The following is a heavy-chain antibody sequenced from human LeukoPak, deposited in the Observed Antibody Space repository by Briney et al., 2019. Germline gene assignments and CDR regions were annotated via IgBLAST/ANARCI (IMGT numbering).Heavy chain of an antibody. CDR1: GGSISSSSYY. J-gene: IGHJ4*02. CDR2: IYYSGST. D-gene: IGHD1-26*01. CDR3: ASQAGGGSYYSLDH. Sequence: SETLSLTCTVSGGSISSSSYYWGWIRQPPGKGLEWIGSIYYSGSTYYNPSLKSRVTISVDTSKNQFSLKLSSVTAADTAVYYCASQAGGGSYYSLDHWGQGTLVTVSS. V-gene: IGHV4-39*07.